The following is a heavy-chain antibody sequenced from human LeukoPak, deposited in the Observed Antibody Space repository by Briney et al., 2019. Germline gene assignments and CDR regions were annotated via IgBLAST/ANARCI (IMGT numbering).Heavy chain of an antibody. V-gene: IGHV3-23*01. CDR3: AKDLDDYGDYWFDY. CDR2: ISGSGGST. D-gene: IGHD4-17*01. J-gene: IGHJ4*02. Sequence: GGSLRLSCAASGFTFDDYGMSWVRQAPGKGLEWVSAISGSGGSTYYADSVKGRFTISRDNSKNTLYLQMNSLRAEDTAVYYCAKDLDDYGDYWFDYWGQGTLVTVSS. CDR1: GFTFDDYG.